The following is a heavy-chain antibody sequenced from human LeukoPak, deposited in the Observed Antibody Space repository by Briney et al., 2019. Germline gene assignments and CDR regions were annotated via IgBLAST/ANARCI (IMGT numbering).Heavy chain of an antibody. Sequence: GASVKVSCKASGYTFTSYDINWVRQATGQGLEWMGWMNPNSGNTGYAQKFQGRVTITRNTSISTAYMELSSLRSEDTAVYYCARGIYCTNGVCYTFRFDPWGQGTLVTVSS. J-gene: IGHJ5*02. V-gene: IGHV1-8*03. D-gene: IGHD2-8*01. CDR1: GYTFTSYD. CDR2: MNPNSGNT. CDR3: ARGIYCTNGVCYTFRFDP.